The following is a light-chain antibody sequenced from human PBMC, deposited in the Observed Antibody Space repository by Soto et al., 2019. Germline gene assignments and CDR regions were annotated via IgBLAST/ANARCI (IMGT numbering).Light chain of an antibody. CDR3: QQRRET. Sequence: EIVLTQSPATLSLSPGERATLSCRASQSVSSYLAWYQQKPGQAPRLLIYDASNRATGIPARFSGSGSGTDFTLTISSLEPEDFAVYYGQQRRETFGHGTKVEIK. CDR1: QSVSSY. CDR2: DAS. V-gene: IGKV3-11*01. J-gene: IGKJ1*01.